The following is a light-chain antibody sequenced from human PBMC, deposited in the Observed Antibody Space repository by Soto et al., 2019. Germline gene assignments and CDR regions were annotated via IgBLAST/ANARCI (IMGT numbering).Light chain of an antibody. CDR1: QSSSNR. V-gene: IGKV1-5*01. J-gene: IGKJ1*01. Sequence: DIQMTQSPSTLSASVGDGVTITCRASQSSSNRLAWYQQKPGEAPKYLIYDASTLDSGAPARFSGSGSGTEFTLSISSRQPDDFATDDCQQYNSYPWTFGQGTKVEI. CDR3: QQYNSYPWT. CDR2: DAS.